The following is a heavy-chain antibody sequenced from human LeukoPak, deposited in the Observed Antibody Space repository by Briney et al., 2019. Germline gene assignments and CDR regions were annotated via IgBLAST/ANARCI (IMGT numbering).Heavy chain of an antibody. J-gene: IGHJ3*02. Sequence: GGSLRLSCAASGFTFSSYSMNWVRQAPGKGLEWVSSISSSSSYIYYADSVKGRFTISRDNAKNSLYLQTNSLRAEDTAVYYCAAYCSGGSCYNDAFDIWGQGTMVTVSS. CDR2: ISSSSSYI. D-gene: IGHD2-15*01. CDR3: AAYCSGGSCYNDAFDI. CDR1: GFTFSSYS. V-gene: IGHV3-21*01.